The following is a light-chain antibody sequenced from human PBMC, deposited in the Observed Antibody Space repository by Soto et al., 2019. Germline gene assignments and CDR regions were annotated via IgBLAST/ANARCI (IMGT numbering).Light chain of an antibody. CDR2: EVS. V-gene: IGLV2-14*01. CDR3: SSYTSSSTLVG. CDR1: SSDVGGYNY. J-gene: IGLJ2*01. Sequence: QSALTQPASVSGSPGQSITISCTGTSSDVGGYNYVSWYQQHPGKAPKLMIYEVSNRPSGVSNRFSGSKSGNTASLTISGLQAEDEAYYYCSSYTSSSTLVGFGGGTKLTVL.